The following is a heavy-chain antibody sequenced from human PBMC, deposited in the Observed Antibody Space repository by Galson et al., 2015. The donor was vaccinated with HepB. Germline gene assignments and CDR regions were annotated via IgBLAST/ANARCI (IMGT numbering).Heavy chain of an antibody. CDR3: LRLGDLSGYSSS. CDR1: GFTFSGSA. J-gene: IGHJ4*02. CDR2: IRSKASDYAT. Sequence: SLRLSCAASGFTFSGSAIHWVRQASGKGPGWVGRIRSKASDYATAYAPSLKGRFTISRDASKNTAYLHMNSLKTEDTAVYYCLRLGDLSGYSSSWGQGTLVTVSS. D-gene: IGHD6-13*01. V-gene: IGHV3-73*01.